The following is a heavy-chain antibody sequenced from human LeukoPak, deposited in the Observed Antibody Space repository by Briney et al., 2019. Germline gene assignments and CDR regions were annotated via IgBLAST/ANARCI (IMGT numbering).Heavy chain of an antibody. J-gene: IGHJ6*02. CDR2: ISYDGSNK. Sequence: GRSLRLSCAASGFTFSSYGMHWVRQAPGKGLEWVAVISYDGSNKYYADSVKGRFTISRDNSKNTLYLQMNSLRAEDTAVYYCAKDLAQKWELPWRNYCYYGMDVWGQGTTVTVSS. D-gene: IGHD1-26*01. V-gene: IGHV3-30*18. CDR3: AKDLAQKWELPWRNYCYYGMDV. CDR1: GFTFSSYG.